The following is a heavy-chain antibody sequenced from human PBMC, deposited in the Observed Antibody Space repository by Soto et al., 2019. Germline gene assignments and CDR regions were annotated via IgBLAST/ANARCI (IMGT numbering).Heavy chain of an antibody. D-gene: IGHD2-15*01. J-gene: IGHJ4*02. CDR3: SREVPATALLLWDY. V-gene: IGHV1-18*04. Sequence: QAQLVQSEAAVKKPGASVKVSCKTSGYTFTNSGISWLRPPPGQGLEWMGWISAYNGNPYYAQKLQGRVTMTTDTSPSTADMELRSLRSDDTAVYYWSREVPATALLLWDYLGQGTMVTVSS. CDR2: ISAYNGNP. CDR1: GYTFTNSG.